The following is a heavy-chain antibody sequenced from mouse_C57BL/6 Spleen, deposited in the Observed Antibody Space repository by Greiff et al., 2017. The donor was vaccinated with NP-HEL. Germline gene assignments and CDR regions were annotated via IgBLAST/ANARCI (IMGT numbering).Heavy chain of an antibody. CDR2: IHPNSGST. CDR3: AREHYYGSSYDYAMDY. Sequence: VQLQQPGAELVKPGASVKLSCKASGYTFTSYWMHWVKQRPGQGLEWIGMIHPNSGSTNYNEKFKSKATLTVDKSSSTAYMQLSSLTSEDSAVYYCAREHYYGSSYDYAMDYWGQGTSVTVSS. J-gene: IGHJ4*01. D-gene: IGHD1-1*01. V-gene: IGHV1-64*01. CDR1: GYTFTSYW.